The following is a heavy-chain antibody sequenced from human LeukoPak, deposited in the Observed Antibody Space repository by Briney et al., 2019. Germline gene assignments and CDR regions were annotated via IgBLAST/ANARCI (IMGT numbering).Heavy chain of an antibody. CDR1: GFSFSTYA. Sequence: GGSLRLSCAASGFSFSTYAMSWVRQAPGKGLEWVSSISGSGTTTYYADSVRGRFTFSRDSSKNTLYLQMNNLRAEDTAVYYCAGIYGYFDYWGQGTLVTVSS. J-gene: IGHJ4*02. CDR3: AGIYGYFDY. D-gene: IGHD5-18*01. CDR2: ISGSGTTT. V-gene: IGHV3-23*01.